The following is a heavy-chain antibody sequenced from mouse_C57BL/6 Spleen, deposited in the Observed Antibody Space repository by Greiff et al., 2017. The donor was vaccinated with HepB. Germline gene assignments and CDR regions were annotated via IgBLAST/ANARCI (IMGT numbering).Heavy chain of an antibody. V-gene: IGHV1-82*01. CDR1: GYAFSSSW. D-gene: IGHD3-2*02. Sequence: VKLQQSGPELVKPGASVKISCKASGYAFSSSWMNWVKQRPGKGLEWIGRIYPGDGDTNYNGKFKGKATLTADKSSSTAYMQLSSLTSEDSAVYFCAQDSSGFYFDYWGQGTTLTVSS. CDR3: AQDSSGFYFDY. CDR2: IYPGDGDT. J-gene: IGHJ2*01.